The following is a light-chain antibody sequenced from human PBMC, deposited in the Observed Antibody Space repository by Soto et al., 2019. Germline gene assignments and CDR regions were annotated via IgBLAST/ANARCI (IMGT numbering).Light chain of an antibody. V-gene: IGKV3-20*01. CDR1: QSVSNNY. CDR2: GAS. J-gene: IGKJ1*01. Sequence: EVALTQAPGTLSVSPGERATLSCRASQSVSNNYLAWYQQKPGQASRLLIYGASNRATGIPDRFSGSGSGTDFSRTICRPQSEDVAVYPFQKYASSTTFG. CDR3: QKYASSTT.